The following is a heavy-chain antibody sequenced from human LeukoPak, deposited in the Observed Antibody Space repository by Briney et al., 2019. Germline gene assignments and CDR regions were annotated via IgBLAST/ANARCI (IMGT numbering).Heavy chain of an antibody. J-gene: IGHJ4*02. CDR3: ARSELAGTPYYFDY. Sequence: ASVKVSCKASGYTFTSYAMNWVRQAPGQGLEWMGWINTNTGNPTYAQGFTGRFVFSLDTSVSTAYLQISSLKAEDTAVYYCARSELAGTPYYFDYWGQGTLVTVSS. CDR1: GYTFTSYA. D-gene: IGHD6-13*01. V-gene: IGHV7-4-1*02. CDR2: INTNTGNP.